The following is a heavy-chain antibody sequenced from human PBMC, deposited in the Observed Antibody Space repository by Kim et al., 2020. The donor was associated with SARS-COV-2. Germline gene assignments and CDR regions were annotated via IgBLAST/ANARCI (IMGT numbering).Heavy chain of an antibody. CDR1: GGSISSYY. CDR3: ARDRNYGSGSTPFYYYYYGMDV. D-gene: IGHD3-10*01. J-gene: IGHJ6*02. Sequence: SETLSLTCTVSGGSISSYYWSWIRQPAGKGLEWIGRIYTSGSTNYNPSLKSRVTMSVDTSKNQFSLKLSSVTAADTAVYYCARDRNYGSGSTPFYYYYYGMDVWGQGTTVTVSS. CDR2: IYTSGST. V-gene: IGHV4-4*07.